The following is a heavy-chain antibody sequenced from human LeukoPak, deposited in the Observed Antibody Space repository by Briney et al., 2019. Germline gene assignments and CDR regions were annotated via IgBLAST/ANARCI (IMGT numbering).Heavy chain of an antibody. CDR3: ARDHSGSPATTFDP. CDR2: INTNTGNP. J-gene: IGHJ5*02. Sequence: ASVKVSCKASGYTFTSYAMNWVRQAPGQGLEWMGWINTNTGNPTYAQGSTGRFVFSLDTSVSTAYLQISSLKAEDTAVYYCARDHSGSPATTFDPWGQGTLVTVSS. D-gene: IGHD1-26*01. V-gene: IGHV7-4-1*02. CDR1: GYTFTSYA.